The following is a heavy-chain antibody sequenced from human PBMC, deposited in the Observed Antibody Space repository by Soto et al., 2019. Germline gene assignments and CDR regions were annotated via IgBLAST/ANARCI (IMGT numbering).Heavy chain of an antibody. CDR3: ARSLITIFGVVRYNWFDP. D-gene: IGHD3-3*01. Sequence: QVQLVQSGAEVKKPGASVKVSCKASGYTFTSYAMHWVRQAPGQRLEWMGWINAGNGNTKYSQKFQGRVTITRDTSASTAYMVLSSLRSEDTAVYYCARSLITIFGVVRYNWFDPWGQGTLVTVSS. J-gene: IGHJ5*02. V-gene: IGHV1-3*01. CDR2: INAGNGNT. CDR1: GYTFTSYA.